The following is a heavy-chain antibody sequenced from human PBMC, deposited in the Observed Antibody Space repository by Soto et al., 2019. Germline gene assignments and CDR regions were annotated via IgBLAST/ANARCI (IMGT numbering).Heavy chain of an antibody. J-gene: IGHJ5*02. V-gene: IGHV4-30-4*01. CDR1: GGSIRSGDYY. Sequence: SETLSLTCTVCGGSIRSGDYYWSWVRQPPGKGLEWIGYIYYSGSTYYNPSLKSRVTISVDTSKNQFSLKLSSVTAAATAVYSCARDRGGSSSVSYCLDPWGQGTLVTVSS. CDR3: ARDRGGSSSVSYCLDP. D-gene: IGHD2-15*01. CDR2: IYYSGST.